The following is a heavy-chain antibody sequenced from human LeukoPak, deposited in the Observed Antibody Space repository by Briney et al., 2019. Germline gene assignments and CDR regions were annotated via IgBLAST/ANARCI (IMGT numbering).Heavy chain of an antibody. CDR3: AKEGPRADYYDSSGLYWYFDL. CDR2: IGYEGSNK. J-gene: IGHJ2*01. V-gene: IGHV3-30*04. CDR1: GFSFCSYA. D-gene: IGHD3-22*01. Sequence: GGSLRLSCAASGFSFCSYAMHWVRLAPGKGLEWVAVIGYEGSNKDYGDSVKGRFTVSRDNSKNTLNLQMNSLRAEDTAVYYCAKEGPRADYYDSSGLYWYFDLWGRGTLVTVSS.